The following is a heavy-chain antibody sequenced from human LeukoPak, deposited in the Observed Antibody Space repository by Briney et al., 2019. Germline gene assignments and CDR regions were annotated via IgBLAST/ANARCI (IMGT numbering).Heavy chain of an antibody. CDR3: AREGGESYNWYSDL. J-gene: IGHJ2*01. CDR2: ISYDGSNI. D-gene: IGHD3-10*01. Sequence: HPGGSLRLSCAASGFTFSSYALLWVRQAPGKGLEWVAVISYDGSNIYYADSVKGRFTISRDNSKNTLHLQMNSPRAEDTAVYYCAREGGESYNWYSDLWGRGTLVTVSS. CDR1: GFTFSSYA. V-gene: IGHV3-30*01.